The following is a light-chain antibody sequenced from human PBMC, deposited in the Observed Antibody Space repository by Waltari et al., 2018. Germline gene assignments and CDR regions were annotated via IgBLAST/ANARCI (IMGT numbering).Light chain of an antibody. J-gene: IGLJ1*01. Sequence: VAPGETATITCGGDNIGTYSVHWYQQKAGQAPVLVIFYDRDRPSGIPDRFSGANSGNTATLTISRVAGGDEARYYCHVWHPHVDPGVFGTGTEVTVL. V-gene: IGLV3-21*04. CDR3: HVWHPHVDPGV. CDR2: YDR. CDR1: NIGTYS.